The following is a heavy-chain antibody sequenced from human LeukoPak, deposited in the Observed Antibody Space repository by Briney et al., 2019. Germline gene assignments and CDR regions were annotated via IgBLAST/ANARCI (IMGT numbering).Heavy chain of an antibody. CDR2: ISGSGAST. Sequence: GGSLRLSCAASGFTFSNYAMSWVRQAPGKGLEWLSAISGSGASTYYADSVKGRFTISRDNSKNTLYLQMNSLRAEDTALYYCAKDSLTWEYCFDYWGQGTLVTVSS. CDR1: GFTFSNYA. V-gene: IGHV3-23*01. J-gene: IGHJ4*02. CDR3: AKDSLTWEYCFDY. D-gene: IGHD1-26*01.